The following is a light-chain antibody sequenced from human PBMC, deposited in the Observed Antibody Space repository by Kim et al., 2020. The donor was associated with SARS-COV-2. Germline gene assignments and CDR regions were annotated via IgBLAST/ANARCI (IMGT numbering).Light chain of an antibody. J-gene: IGKJ5*01. V-gene: IGKV1-39*01. CDR2: AAT. CDR1: QDLNTY. CDR3: QQSYDTPI. Sequence: SQMTQSPSSLSASVGDRVTITCRTSQDLNTYMNWYQQKPGKAPKLLIYAATSLQDGVPSRFSGNTSGTYFTLTINSLQPDDFATYYCQQSYDTPIFGQGTRLEIK.